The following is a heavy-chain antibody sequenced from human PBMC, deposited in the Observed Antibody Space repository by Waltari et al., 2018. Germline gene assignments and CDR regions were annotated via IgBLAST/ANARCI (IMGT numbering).Heavy chain of an antibody. CDR3: AREGLELLGRGGGYY. V-gene: IGHV1-46*01. CDR1: GYTFTSYY. CDR2: INPSGGST. J-gene: IGHJ4*02. Sequence: QVQLVQSGAEVKKPGASVKVSCKASGYTFTSYYMHWVRQAPGQGLEWMGIINPSGGSTSYAHKFQGRVTMTRDTSTSTVYMELSSLRSEDTAVYYCAREGLELLGRGGGYYWGQGTLVTVSS. D-gene: IGHD1-7*01.